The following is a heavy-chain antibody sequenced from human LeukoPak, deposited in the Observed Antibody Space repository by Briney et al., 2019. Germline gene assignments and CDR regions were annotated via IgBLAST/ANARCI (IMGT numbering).Heavy chain of an antibody. CDR3: ARGLSGYSYGYYFDY. Sequence: SETLSLTCTVSGGSISSYYWNWIRQPPGKGLEWIGYIYYSGSTNYIPSLKSRVTISVDTSKNQFSLRLSSVTAADTAVYYCARGLSGYSYGYYFDYWGQGTLFTVSS. CDR1: GGSISSYY. D-gene: IGHD5-18*01. J-gene: IGHJ4*02. V-gene: IGHV4-59*01. CDR2: IYYSGST.